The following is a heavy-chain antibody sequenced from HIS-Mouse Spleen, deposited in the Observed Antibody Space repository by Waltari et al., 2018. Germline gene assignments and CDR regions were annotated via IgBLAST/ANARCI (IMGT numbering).Heavy chain of an antibody. CDR2: IYYSGRT. CDR3: ARGRGLLNWFDP. CDR1: GGSISSSSYY. J-gene: IGHJ5*02. V-gene: IGHV4-39*07. Sequence: QLQLQESGPGLVKPSETLSLTCTVSGGSISSSSYYWGWIRQPPGKGLEWIGSIYYSGRTYYNPSLKSRVTISVDTSKNQFSLKLSSVTAADTAVYYCARGRGLLNWFDPWGQGTLVTVSS. D-gene: IGHD3-10*01.